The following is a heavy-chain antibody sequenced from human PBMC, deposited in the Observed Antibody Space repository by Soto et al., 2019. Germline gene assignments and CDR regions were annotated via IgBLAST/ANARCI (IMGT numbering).Heavy chain of an antibody. CDR2: ISSSSSYI. Sequence: PGGSVRLSCAASGFTFSSYSMNWVRQAPGKGLEWVSSISSSSSYIYYADSVKGRFTISRDNAKNSLYLQMNSLRAEDTAVYYCARGITMIVVVPNSLNAFDIWGQGTMVTVSS. V-gene: IGHV3-21*01. CDR3: ARGITMIVVVPNSLNAFDI. D-gene: IGHD3-22*01. CDR1: GFTFSSYS. J-gene: IGHJ3*02.